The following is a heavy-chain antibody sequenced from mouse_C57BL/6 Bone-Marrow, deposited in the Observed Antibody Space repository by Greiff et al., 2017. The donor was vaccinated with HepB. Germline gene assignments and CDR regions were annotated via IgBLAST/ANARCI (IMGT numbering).Heavy chain of an antibody. V-gene: IGHV14-4*01. CDR1: GFNIKDDY. CDR2: IDPENGDT. CDR3: TTEEFPVSDY. Sequence: EVQLQQSGAELVRPGASVKLSCTASGFNIKDDYMHWVKQRPEQGLEWIGWIDPENGDTEYASKFQGKATITADTSSNTAYLQLSSLTSEDTAVYYCTTEEFPVSDYWGQGTTLTVSS. J-gene: IGHJ2*01. D-gene: IGHD6-2*01.